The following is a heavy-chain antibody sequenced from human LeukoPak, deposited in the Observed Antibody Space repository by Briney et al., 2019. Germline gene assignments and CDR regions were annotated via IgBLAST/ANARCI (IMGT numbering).Heavy chain of an antibody. CDR1: GYSFTSYW. CDR2: IYPGDSDT. D-gene: IGHD3-16*01. V-gene: IGHV5-51*01. Sequence: GESLKISCKGSGYSFTSYWIGWVRQMPGKGLEWMGIIYPGDSDTRYSPSFQGQVTISADKSISTAYLQWSSLKASDTAMYYCARPSEAERSGLAFDIWGRGTMVTVSS. CDR3: ARPSEAERSGLAFDI. J-gene: IGHJ3*02.